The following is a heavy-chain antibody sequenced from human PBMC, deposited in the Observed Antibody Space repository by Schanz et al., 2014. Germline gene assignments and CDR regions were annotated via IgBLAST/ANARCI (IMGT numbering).Heavy chain of an antibody. Sequence: VHLVESGGGLVQPGGSLRLSCAASGITFSSHSFNWVRQAPGKGLEWISYITYNGGTIYYADSVKGRFTISRDNAKNSLYQEMNSLRAEDTALYYCARDRRNADLDYWGQGTLVTVSS. CDR1: GITFSSHS. D-gene: IGHD1-1*01. J-gene: IGHJ4*02. V-gene: IGHV3-48*01. CDR2: ITYNGGTI. CDR3: ARDRRNADLDY.